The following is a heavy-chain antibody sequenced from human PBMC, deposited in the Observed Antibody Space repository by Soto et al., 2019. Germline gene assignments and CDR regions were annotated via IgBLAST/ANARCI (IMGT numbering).Heavy chain of an antibody. CDR2: ISAYNGNT. CDR1: GYAFTSYG. CDR3: ARVFGVVVPAAPRKYWFDP. D-gene: IGHD2-2*01. V-gene: IGHV1-18*01. J-gene: IGHJ5*02. Sequence: ASVKVSCKASGYAFTSYGISWVRQAPGQGLEWMGWISAYNGNTNYAQKLQGRVTMTTDTSTSTAYMELRSLRSDDTAVYYCARVFGVVVPAAPRKYWFDPWGQGTLVTVS.